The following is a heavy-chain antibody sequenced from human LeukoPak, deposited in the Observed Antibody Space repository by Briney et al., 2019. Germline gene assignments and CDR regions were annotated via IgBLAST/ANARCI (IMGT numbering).Heavy chain of an antibody. V-gene: IGHV3-53*04. CDR2: IYSGGST. J-gene: IGHJ6*02. CDR3: ARSGYCSGGRCYSNYYYGMDV. CDR1: GFTVSANY. Sequence: QAGGSLRLSCAASGFTVSANYLTWVRQAPGKGLEWVSVIYSGGSTCYADSVKGRFTISRHNSENTLYLQMNSLRVEDTAVYYCARSGYCSGGRCYSNYYYGMDVWGQGTTVTVSS. D-gene: IGHD2-15*01.